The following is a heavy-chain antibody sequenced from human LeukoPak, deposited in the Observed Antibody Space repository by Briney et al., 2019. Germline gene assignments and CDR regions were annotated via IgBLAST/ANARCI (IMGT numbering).Heavy chain of an antibody. CDR3: ARVRYCSTTSCP. D-gene: IGHD2-2*01. Sequence: GSLRLSCAASEFTLSDYWMHWVRQPPGKGLEWIREINHSGSTNYNPSLKSRVTISVDTSKNQFSLKLISVTAADTAVYYCARVRYCSTTSCPWGQGTLVTVSS. CDR2: INHSGST. CDR1: EFTLSDYW. J-gene: IGHJ5*02. V-gene: IGHV4-34*01.